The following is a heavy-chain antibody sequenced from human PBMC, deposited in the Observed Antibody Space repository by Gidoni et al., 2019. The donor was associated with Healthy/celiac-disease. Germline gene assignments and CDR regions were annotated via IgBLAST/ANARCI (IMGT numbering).Heavy chain of an antibody. D-gene: IGHD3-9*01. CDR1: GATFSRYA. CDR3: VPTDWPPSPDWYFDL. J-gene: IGHJ2*01. CDR2: IIPILGIA. Sequence: QVQLVQSGAEVKKPGSSVKVSCKASGATFSRYAISWVRQAPGQGLEWMGGIIPILGIANYAQKFQGRVTITADKSTSTAYMELSSLRSEDTAVYYCVPTDWPPSPDWYFDLWGRGTLVTVSS. V-gene: IGHV1-69*10.